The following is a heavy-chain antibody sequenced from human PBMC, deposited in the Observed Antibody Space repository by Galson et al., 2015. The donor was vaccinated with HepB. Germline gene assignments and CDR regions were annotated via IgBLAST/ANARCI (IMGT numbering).Heavy chain of an antibody. Sequence: CKASGYTFTSYGISWVRQAPGQGLEWMGWISAYNGNTNYAQKLQGRVTMTTDTSTSTAYMELRSLRSDDTAVYYCARDYRAPYCGGDCSSFDYWGQGTLVTVSS. CDR1: GYTFTSYG. CDR3: ARDYRAPYCGGDCSSFDY. V-gene: IGHV1-18*01. D-gene: IGHD2-21*01. J-gene: IGHJ4*02. CDR2: ISAYNGNT.